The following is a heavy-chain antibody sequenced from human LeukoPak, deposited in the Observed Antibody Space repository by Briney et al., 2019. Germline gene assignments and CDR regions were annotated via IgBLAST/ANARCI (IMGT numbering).Heavy chain of an antibody. CDR2: MYYSGST. CDR1: GGSISSSSYY. V-gene: IGHV4-39*01. CDR3: ARHDRCSSTSCSLYYFDY. J-gene: IGHJ4*02. Sequence: SETLSLTCTVSGGSISSSSYYWGWIRQPPGNGLEWIGSMYYSGSTYYNPSLKSRVTISVDTSKNQFSLKVSSVTAADTAVYYCARHDRCSSTSCSLYYFDYWGQGTLVTVSS. D-gene: IGHD2-2*01.